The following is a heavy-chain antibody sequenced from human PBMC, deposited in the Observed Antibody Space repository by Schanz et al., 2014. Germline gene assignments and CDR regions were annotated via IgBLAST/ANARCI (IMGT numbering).Heavy chain of an antibody. D-gene: IGHD5-12*01. Sequence: VQLEQSGAEVKKPGSSVKVSCKASGGTFSSFGINWVRQAPGQGLEWMGRIIPILGIATYAQKFQGRVTFTADKSTSTADMELSSLKSEDTAVYYGARGPLGTRPWGQGTLVTVSS. CDR1: GGTFSSFG. V-gene: IGHV1-69*04. CDR3: ARGPLGTRP. J-gene: IGHJ5*02. CDR2: IIPILGIA.